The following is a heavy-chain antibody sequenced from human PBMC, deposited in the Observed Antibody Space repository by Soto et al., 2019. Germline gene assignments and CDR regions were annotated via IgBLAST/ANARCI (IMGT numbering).Heavy chain of an antibody. V-gene: IGHV3-9*01. CDR1: GFTFDDYA. CDR2: ISWNSGSI. J-gene: IGHJ4*02. CDR3: AKFPIPRYYGSGNSVSGKNYFDY. Sequence: GGSLRLSCAASGFTFDDYAMHWVRQAPGKGLEWVSGISWNSGSIGYADSVKGRFTISRDNAKNSLYLQMNSLRAEDTALYYCAKFPIPRYYGSGNSVSGKNYFDYWGQGTLVTVSS. D-gene: IGHD3-10*01.